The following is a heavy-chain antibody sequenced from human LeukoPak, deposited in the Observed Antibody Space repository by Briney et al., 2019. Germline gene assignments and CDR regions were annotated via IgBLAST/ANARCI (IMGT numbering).Heavy chain of an antibody. Sequence: GGSLRLSCAASGFTFSNFGINWVRQAPGKGLEWVSAISGSGGSTYYADSVKGRFTISRDNSKNTLYLQMNSLRAEDTAVYYCAKVIAVAVGFDYWGQGTLVTVSS. CDR1: GFTFSNFG. D-gene: IGHD6-19*01. J-gene: IGHJ4*02. V-gene: IGHV3-23*01. CDR2: ISGSGGST. CDR3: AKVIAVAVGFDY.